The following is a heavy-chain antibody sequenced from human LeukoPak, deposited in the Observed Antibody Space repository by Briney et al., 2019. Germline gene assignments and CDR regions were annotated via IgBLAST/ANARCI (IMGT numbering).Heavy chain of an antibody. CDR1: GFIFSNYA. V-gene: IGHV3-23*01. D-gene: IGHD3-9*01. Sequence: GGSLRLSCAASGFIFSNYAMYWVRQAPGKGLEWVSAISGRSDNTYYADTVKGRFTLSRDSSKNTLYLQMNSLRADDTAVYYCAKWGDYDVLTGYYVSDFWGQGTLVTVSS. CDR2: ISGRSDNT. J-gene: IGHJ4*02. CDR3: AKWGDYDVLTGYYVSDF.